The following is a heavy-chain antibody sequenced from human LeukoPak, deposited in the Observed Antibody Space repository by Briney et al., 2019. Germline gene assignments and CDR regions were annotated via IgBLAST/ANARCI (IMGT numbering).Heavy chain of an antibody. Sequence: ASVKVSCKASGYTFTSYGISWVRQAPGQGLEWMGWMNPNSGNTGYAQKFQGRVTMTRNTSISTAYMELSSLRSEDTAVYYCARGSRYYFDYWGQGTLVTVSS. CDR1: GYTFTSYG. CDR3: ARGSRYYFDY. V-gene: IGHV1-8*02. CDR2: MNPNSGNT. J-gene: IGHJ4*02.